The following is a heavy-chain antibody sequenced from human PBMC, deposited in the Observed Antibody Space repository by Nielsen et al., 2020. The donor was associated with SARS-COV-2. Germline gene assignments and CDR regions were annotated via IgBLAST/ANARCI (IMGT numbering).Heavy chain of an antibody. CDR1: GGSISSGGYY. Sequence: SETLSLTCTASGGSISSGGYYWSWIRQPPGKGLEWIGYIYYSGSTNYNPSLKSRVTISVDTSKNQFSLKLSSVTAADTAVYYCARVPVWYQRQFFDYWGQGTLVTVSS. CDR2: IYYSGST. J-gene: IGHJ4*02. CDR3: ARVPVWYQRQFFDY. V-gene: IGHV4-61*08. D-gene: IGHD6-13*01.